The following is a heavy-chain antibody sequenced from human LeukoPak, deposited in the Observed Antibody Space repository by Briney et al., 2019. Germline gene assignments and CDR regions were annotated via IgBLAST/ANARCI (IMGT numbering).Heavy chain of an antibody. CDR2: INHSGST. Sequence: SETLSLTCAVYGGSFSGYYWSWIRQPPGKGLEGIGEINHSGSTNYNPSLKSRVTTSVDTSNNQFSLKLSSVTAADTAVYYCARGAPRITMIVVVIRPIFDYWGQGTLVTVSS. CDR3: ARGAPRITMIVVVIRPIFDY. CDR1: GGSFSGYY. J-gene: IGHJ4*02. V-gene: IGHV4-34*01. D-gene: IGHD3-22*01.